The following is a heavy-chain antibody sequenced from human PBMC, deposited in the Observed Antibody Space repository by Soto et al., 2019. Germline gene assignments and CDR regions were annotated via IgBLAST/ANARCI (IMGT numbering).Heavy chain of an antibody. Sequence: ASETLSLTCTVSGGSISSSSYYWGWIRQPPGEGLEWIGSIYHSGSTNYNPSLKSRVTISVDTSKNQFSLKLSSVTAADTAVYYCARVSGIYYYGMDVWGQGTTLTVSS. V-gene: IGHV4-39*07. J-gene: IGHJ6*02. CDR3: ARVSGIYYYGMDV. CDR2: IYHSGST. CDR1: GGSISSSSYY. D-gene: IGHD3-10*01.